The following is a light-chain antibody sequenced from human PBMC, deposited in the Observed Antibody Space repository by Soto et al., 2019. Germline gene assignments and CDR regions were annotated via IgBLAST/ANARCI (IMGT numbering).Light chain of an antibody. CDR3: QQTYSTLSFT. Sequence: DIQMTQSPSSLSASVGDRVTITCRASESIARHLNWYQQRPGKAPKLLIYAASTLQKGAPSSFRGGGTGTEFNMIISNLQPEDFSTYFYQQTYSTLSFTFGQGTRLEIK. V-gene: IGKV1-39*01. J-gene: IGKJ5*01. CDR2: AAS. CDR1: ESIARH.